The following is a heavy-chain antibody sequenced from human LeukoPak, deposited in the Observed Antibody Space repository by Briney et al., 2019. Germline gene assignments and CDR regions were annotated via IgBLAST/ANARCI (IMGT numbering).Heavy chain of an antibody. CDR3: AKARGFIAVAGTGGYFDY. CDR2: ISDSGGST. Sequence: GGSLRLSCAASGFTFSSYAMSWVRQAPGKGLEWVSAISDSGGSTYYADSVKGRFTISRDNSKNTLYLQMNSLRAEDTAVYYCAKARGFIAVAGTGGYFDYWGQGTLVTVSS. D-gene: IGHD6-19*01. J-gene: IGHJ4*02. V-gene: IGHV3-23*01. CDR1: GFTFSSYA.